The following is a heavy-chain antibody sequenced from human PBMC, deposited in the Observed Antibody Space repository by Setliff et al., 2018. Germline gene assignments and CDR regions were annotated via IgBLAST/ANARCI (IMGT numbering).Heavy chain of an antibody. CDR1: GGSVTTSRCY. CDR2: IHSSGST. J-gene: IGHJ4*02. D-gene: IGHD3-22*01. CDR3: ATELAYRSGYYVAETLDY. Sequence: SETLSLTCSVSGGSVTTSRCYWSWIRQPAGKGLEWIGRIHSSGSTKFNPSLESRVTMSVDTSKNQFSLKLTSVTAADTAVYYCATELAYRSGYYVAETLDYWGQGALVTVSS. V-gene: IGHV4-61*02.